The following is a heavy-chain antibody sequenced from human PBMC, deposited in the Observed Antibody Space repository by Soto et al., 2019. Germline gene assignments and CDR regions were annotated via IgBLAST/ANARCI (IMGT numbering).Heavy chain of an antibody. CDR2: ISYDGSNK. Sequence: GGSLRLSCAASGFTFSSYAMHWVRQAPGKGLEWVAVISYDGSNKYYADSVKGRFTISRDNSKNTLYLQMNSLRAEDTAVYYCAREGRGFDPWGQGTLVTVSS. CDR3: AREGRGFDP. V-gene: IGHV3-30-3*01. J-gene: IGHJ5*02. D-gene: IGHD3-10*01. CDR1: GFTFSSYA.